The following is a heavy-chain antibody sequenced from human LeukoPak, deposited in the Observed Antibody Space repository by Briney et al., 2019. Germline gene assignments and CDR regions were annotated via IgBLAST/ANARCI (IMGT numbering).Heavy chain of an antibody. V-gene: IGHV3-48*03. Sequence: GGSLRLSCAASGFTFSSYEMNWVRQAPGKGPEWISYISSGGSVMHYADSVKGRFTISRDNVENSLYLQMNSLRVEDTAVYYCTRDLEYWGQGVLVTVSS. CDR1: GFTFSSYE. CDR3: TRDLEY. CDR2: ISSGGSVM. J-gene: IGHJ4*02.